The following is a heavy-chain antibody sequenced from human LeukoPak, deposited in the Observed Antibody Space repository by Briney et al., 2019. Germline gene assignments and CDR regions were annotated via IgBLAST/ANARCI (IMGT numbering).Heavy chain of an antibody. CDR1: GGTFSSYA. CDR3: AREESSSSQYYFDY. Sequence: ASVKVSCKASGGTFSSYAISWVRQAPGQGLEWMGRIIPTLGIANYAQKFQGRVTITADKSTSTAYMELSSLRSEDTAVYCCAREESSSSQYYFDYWGQGTLVTVSS. V-gene: IGHV1-69*04. D-gene: IGHD6-13*01. J-gene: IGHJ4*02. CDR2: IIPTLGIA.